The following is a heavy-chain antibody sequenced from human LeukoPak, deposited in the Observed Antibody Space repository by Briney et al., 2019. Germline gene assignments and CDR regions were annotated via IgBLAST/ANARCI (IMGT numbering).Heavy chain of an antibody. V-gene: IGHV3-33*01. CDR1: GFTFSSYG. D-gene: IGHD4-23*01. J-gene: IGHJ4*02. CDR2: IWYDGSNK. CDR3: AREGPRGNSQFDY. Sequence: GGSLRLSCVASGFTFSSYGMHWVRQVQGKGLEWVALIWYDGSNKYYSDSVKGRFTISRDNSKNTLYLQMNSLRAEDTAVYYCAREGPRGNSQFDYWGQGTLVTVSS.